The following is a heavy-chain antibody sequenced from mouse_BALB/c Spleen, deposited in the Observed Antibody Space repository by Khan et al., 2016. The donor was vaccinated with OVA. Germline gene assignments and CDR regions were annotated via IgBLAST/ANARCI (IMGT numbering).Heavy chain of an antibody. V-gene: IGHV3-2*02. CDR2: ISYSGST. CDR3: AMGRTY. Sequence: VQLQQSGPGLVKPSQSLSLTCTVTGYSITSDYAWNWIRQFPGNKLEWMGYISYSGSTSYNPSLKSRISITRDPSKNQFFLQLNSVTTADTATYYCAMGRTYWGQGTLVTVSA. J-gene: IGHJ3*01. D-gene: IGHD4-1*01. CDR1: GYSITSDYA.